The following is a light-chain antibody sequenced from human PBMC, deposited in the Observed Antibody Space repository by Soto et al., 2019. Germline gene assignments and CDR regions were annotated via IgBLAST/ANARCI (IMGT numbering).Light chain of an antibody. V-gene: IGKV3-15*01. CDR3: QQHKNRPPRLT. CDR2: GAS. CDR1: QSVSSN. Sequence: EILMTQSPATLSLSPGERATLSCRAIQSVSSNLAWYQQKPGQAPRLLIYGASTRATGIPARFSGSGSGTEFTLTISSLQPEDFAVYYCQQHKNRPPRLTFGEGTRLEIK. J-gene: IGKJ5*01.